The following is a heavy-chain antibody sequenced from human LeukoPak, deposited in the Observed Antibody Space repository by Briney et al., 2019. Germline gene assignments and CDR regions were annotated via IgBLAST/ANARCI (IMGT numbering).Heavy chain of an antibody. Sequence: LRLSCAASGFTVSDHYMDWVRQAPGKGLEWIGYIYYSGSTYYNPSLKSRVTISVDTSKNQFSLRLTSVTAADTAVYYCARVTGSGSFDYWGQGTLVTVSS. CDR2: IYYSGST. V-gene: IGHV4-30-4*08. D-gene: IGHD3-10*01. CDR1: GFTVSDHY. CDR3: ARVTGSGSFDY. J-gene: IGHJ4*02.